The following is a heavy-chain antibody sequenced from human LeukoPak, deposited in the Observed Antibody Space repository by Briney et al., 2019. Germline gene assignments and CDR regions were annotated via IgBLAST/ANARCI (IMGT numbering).Heavy chain of an antibody. CDR1: GFTFSSYG. CDR2: ISYDGSNK. D-gene: IGHD6-19*01. J-gene: IGHJ4*02. V-gene: IGHV3-30*18. Sequence: PGGSLRLSCAASGFTFSSYGMHWVRQAPGKGLEWVAVISYDGSNKYYADSVKGRFTISRDNSKNTLYLQMNSLRAEDAAVYYCAKDGYSSGWSLFDYWGQGTLVTVSS. CDR3: AKDGYSSGWSLFDY.